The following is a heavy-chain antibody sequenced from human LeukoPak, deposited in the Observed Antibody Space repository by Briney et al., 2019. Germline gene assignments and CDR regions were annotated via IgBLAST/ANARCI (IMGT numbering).Heavy chain of an antibody. Sequence: GASVKVSCKASGYTFTGYYMHWVRQAPGQGLEWMGWINPNSGGTNYAQKFQGRVTMTRDTSISTAYMELMSLKSDDTAVYYCARGQRRGYEILTGSHYFYYHYMDVWGKGTAVTISS. D-gene: IGHD3-9*01. CDR3: ARGQRRGYEILTGSHYFYYHYMDV. J-gene: IGHJ6*03. V-gene: IGHV1-2*02. CDR2: INPNSGGT. CDR1: GYTFTGYY.